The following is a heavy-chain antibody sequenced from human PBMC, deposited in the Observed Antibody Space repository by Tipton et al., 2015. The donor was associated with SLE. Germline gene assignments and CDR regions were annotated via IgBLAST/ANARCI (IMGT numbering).Heavy chain of an antibody. CDR2: ISNSSSYI. J-gene: IGHJ4*02. CDR1: GFTFSSYS. D-gene: IGHD4-23*01. V-gene: IGHV3-21*03. CDR3: ARDGGPIPFDY. Sequence: SLRLSCAASGFTFSSYSMNWVRQAPGKGLEWVSSISNSSSYIYYADSVKGRFTISRDNAKNSLYPQMNSLRAEDTAVYYCARDGGPIPFDYWGQGTLVTVSS.